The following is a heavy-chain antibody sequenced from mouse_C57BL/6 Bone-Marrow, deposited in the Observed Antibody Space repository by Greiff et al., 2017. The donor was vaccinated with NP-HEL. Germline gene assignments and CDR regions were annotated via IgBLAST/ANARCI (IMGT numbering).Heavy chain of an antibody. CDR2: IDPSDSYT. D-gene: IGHD4-1*01. Sequence: QVQLQQPGAELVKPGASVKLSCKASGYTFTSYWMQWVKQRPGQGLEWIGEIDPSDSYTNYNQKFKGKATLTVDTSSSTAYMQLSSLTSEDSAVYDSARDLTGFDYWGQGTTLTVSS. CDR1: GYTFTSYW. V-gene: IGHV1-50*01. CDR3: ARDLTGFDY. J-gene: IGHJ2*01.